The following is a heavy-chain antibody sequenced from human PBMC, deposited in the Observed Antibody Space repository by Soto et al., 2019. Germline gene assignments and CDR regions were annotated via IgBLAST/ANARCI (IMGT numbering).Heavy chain of an antibody. J-gene: IGHJ4*02. Sequence: QVQLVESGGGLVKPGGSLRLSCAASGFTFDDYHMSWIRQAPGKGLEWVSYISGSGTTLYYADSVKGRFTISRDNARNSLYLQMTSLRAGDTAVYYCARDQDFFDYWGQGALVTVSS. CDR3: ARDQDFFDY. D-gene: IGHD3-3*01. V-gene: IGHV3-11*01. CDR1: GFTFDDYH. CDR2: ISGSGTTL.